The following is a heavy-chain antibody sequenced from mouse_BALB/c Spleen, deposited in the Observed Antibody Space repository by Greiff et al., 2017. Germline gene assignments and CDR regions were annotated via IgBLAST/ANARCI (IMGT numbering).Heavy chain of an antibody. V-gene: IGHV14-3*02. CDR1: GFNIKDTY. CDR3: ARGDYYGSSYGAY. D-gene: IGHD1-1*01. J-gene: IGHJ3*01. Sequence: VQLQQSGAELVKPGASVKLSCTASGFNIKDTYMHWVKQRPEQGLEWIGRIDPANGNTKYDPKFKDKATLTVDKSSSTAYMQLSSPTSEDSAVYYCARGDYYGSSYGAYWGQGTLVTVSA. CDR2: IDPANGNT.